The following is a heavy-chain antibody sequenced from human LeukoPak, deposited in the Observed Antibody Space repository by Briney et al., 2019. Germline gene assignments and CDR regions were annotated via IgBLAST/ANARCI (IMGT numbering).Heavy chain of an antibody. CDR2: IIPIFGTA. Sequence: SVKVSCKASGGTFSSYAISWVRQAPGQGLEWMGGIIPIFGTANYAQKFQGRVTITADESTNTAYMELSSLRSEDTAVYYCATTHLQSYGDYVDWGQGTLVTVSS. D-gene: IGHD4-17*01. V-gene: IGHV1-69*13. J-gene: IGHJ4*02. CDR1: GGTFSSYA. CDR3: ATTHLQSYGDYVD.